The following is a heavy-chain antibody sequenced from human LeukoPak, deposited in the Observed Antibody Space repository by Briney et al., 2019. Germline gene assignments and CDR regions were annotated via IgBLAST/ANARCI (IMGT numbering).Heavy chain of an antibody. CDR3: ARTPWGNRGIYYMDV. Sequence: SETLSLTCSVSGGSISGYYWTWIRQPAGKGLEWIGRVYTSGSTHYNPSLKTRLTMSVDTSKNQFSLKLSSVTAADTAVYYCARTPWGNRGIYYMDVWGKGTTVTVSS. D-gene: IGHD3-16*01. CDR1: GGSISGYY. CDR2: VYTSGST. V-gene: IGHV4-4*07. J-gene: IGHJ6*03.